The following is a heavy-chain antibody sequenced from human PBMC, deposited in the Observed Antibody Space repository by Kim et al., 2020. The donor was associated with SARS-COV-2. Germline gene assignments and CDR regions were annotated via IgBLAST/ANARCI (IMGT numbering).Heavy chain of an antibody. V-gene: IGHV1-69*13. CDR3: ASPGILWWRTHTLGEMATIAPEGNDAFDI. D-gene: IGHD2-21*01. Sequence: SVKVSRKASGGTFSSYAISWVRQAPGQGLEWMGGIIPIFGTANYAQKFQGRVTITADESTSTAYMELSSLRSEDTAVYYCASPGILWWRTHTLGEMATIAPEGNDAFDIWGQGTMVTVSS. CDR1: GGTFSSYA. J-gene: IGHJ3*02. CDR2: IIPIFGTA.